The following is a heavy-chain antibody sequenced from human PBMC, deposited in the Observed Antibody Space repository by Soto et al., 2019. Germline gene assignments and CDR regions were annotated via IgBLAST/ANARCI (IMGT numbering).Heavy chain of an antibody. CDR1: GGTFSSYT. Sequence: QVQLVQSGAEVKKPGSSVKVSCKASGGTFSSYTISWVRQAPGQGLEWMGRIIPILGIANYAQKFQGRVTITADKSTSSAYMELRSLRSEDTAVYYCAREGRYCSSTSCTISAFDIWGQGTMVTVSS. CDR3: AREGRYCSSTSCTISAFDI. D-gene: IGHD2-2*01. V-gene: IGHV1-69*08. CDR2: IIPILGIA. J-gene: IGHJ3*02.